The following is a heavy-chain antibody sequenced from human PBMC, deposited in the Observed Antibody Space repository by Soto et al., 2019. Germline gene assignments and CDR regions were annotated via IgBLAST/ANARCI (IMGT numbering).Heavy chain of an antibody. CDR3: AHRYGGNYYRWYFDS. J-gene: IGHJ4*02. D-gene: IGHD1-26*01. CDR2: ISWKDEK. CDR1: GFSLSTSGAG. Sequence: QITLKESGPTLVKPTQTLTVTCTFSGFSLSTSGAGVGWIRQSPGKAPEWLALISWKDEKRYNPGLKSRLTITKDTTKNRVVLTMTDLEPVDTAAYFCAHRYGGNYYRWYFDSWGQGTLVTVSS. V-gene: IGHV2-5*01.